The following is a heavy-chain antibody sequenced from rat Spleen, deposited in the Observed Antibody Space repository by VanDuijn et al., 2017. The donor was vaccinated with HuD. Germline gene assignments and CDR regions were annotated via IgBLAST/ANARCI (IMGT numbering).Heavy chain of an antibody. D-gene: IGHD1-12*02. CDR1: GFTFSDYN. CDR2: ISSDGSST. CDR3: AAWRYYNPDY. Sequence: EVQLVESGGGLVQPGRSLKLSCAASGFTFSDYNMDWVRQAPKKGLEWVATISSDGSSTYYRDSVKGRFTISRDNAESTLYLQMDSLRSEDTATYYCAAWRYYNPDYWGQGIMVTVSS. V-gene: IGHV5-7*01. J-gene: IGHJ2*01.